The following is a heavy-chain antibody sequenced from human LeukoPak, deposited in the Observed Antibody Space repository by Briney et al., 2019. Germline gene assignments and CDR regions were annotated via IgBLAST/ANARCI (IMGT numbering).Heavy chain of an antibody. V-gene: IGHV4-59*08. D-gene: IGHD6-13*01. CDR2: IYYSGST. CDR3: ARHDIAAGVYFDY. J-gene: IGHJ4*02. Sequence: SETLSLTCTVSGGSLTGYYWSWIRQPPGKGLEWIAYIYYSGSTNYNPSLKSRVTISVDTSKNQFSLKLSSVTAADTAVYYCARHDIAAGVYFDYWGQGSLVTVSS. CDR1: GGSLTGYY.